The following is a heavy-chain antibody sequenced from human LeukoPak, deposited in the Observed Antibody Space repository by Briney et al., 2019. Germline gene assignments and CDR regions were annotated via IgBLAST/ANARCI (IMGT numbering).Heavy chain of an antibody. V-gene: IGHV1-2*02. J-gene: IGHJ5*02. Sequence: ASVNVSCKASGYTFTGYYMHWVRQAPGQGLEWMGWINPNSGGTNYAQKFQGRVTMTRDTSISTAYMELSRLRSDDTAVYYCARVDTAMVTWFDPWGQGTLVTVSS. CDR2: INPNSGGT. D-gene: IGHD5-18*01. CDR1: GYTFTGYY. CDR3: ARVDTAMVTWFDP.